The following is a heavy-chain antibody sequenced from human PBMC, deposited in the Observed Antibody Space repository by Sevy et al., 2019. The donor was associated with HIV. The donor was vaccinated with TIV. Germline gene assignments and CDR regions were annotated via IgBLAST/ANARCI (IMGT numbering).Heavy chain of an antibody. V-gene: IGHV7-4-1*02. CDR1: GYTFTSYA. Sequence: ASVKVSCKASGYTFTSYAMNWVRQAPGQGLEWMGWINTNTGNPMYAQGFTGRFVFSLDTSVSTAYLQISSLKAEDTAVYYCARVRRYYDSSGYYGRAFDIWGQGTMVTVSS. CDR2: INTNTGNP. D-gene: IGHD3-22*01. CDR3: ARVRRYYDSSGYYGRAFDI. J-gene: IGHJ3*02.